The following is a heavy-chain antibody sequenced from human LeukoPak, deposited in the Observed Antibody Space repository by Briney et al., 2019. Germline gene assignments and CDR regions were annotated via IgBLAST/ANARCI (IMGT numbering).Heavy chain of an antibody. CDR2: IIPILGIA. J-gene: IGHJ4*02. V-gene: IGHV1-69*04. CDR1: GGTFSSYA. D-gene: IGHD3-9*01. Sequence: SVKVSCKASGGTFSSYAISWVRQAPGQGLERMGRIIPILGIANYAQKFQGRVTITADKSTSTAYMELSSLRSEDTAVYYCARALYYDILTGYVDHFDYWGQGTLVTVSS. CDR3: ARALYYDILTGYVDHFDY.